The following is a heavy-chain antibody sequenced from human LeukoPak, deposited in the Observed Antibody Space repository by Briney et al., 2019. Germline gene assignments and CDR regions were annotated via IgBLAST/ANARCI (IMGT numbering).Heavy chain of an antibody. V-gene: IGHV1-2*02. D-gene: IGHD4-23*01. Sequence: ASVKVSCNASGYTFTGYHIHWVRQAPGQGLEWMGWINPNSGGTNYAQKFQGRVTMTRDTSISTAYMELSRLTSDDTAVYYYARAVDYGGAYYYYYYVDVWGEGTTVTVSS. J-gene: IGHJ6*03. CDR2: INPNSGGT. CDR3: ARAVDYGGAYYYYYYVDV. CDR1: GYTFTGYH.